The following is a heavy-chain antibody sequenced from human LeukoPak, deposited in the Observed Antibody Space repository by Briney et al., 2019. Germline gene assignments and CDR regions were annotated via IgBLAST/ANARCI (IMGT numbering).Heavy chain of an antibody. J-gene: IGHJ4*02. D-gene: IGHD3-3*01. Sequence: PGGSLRLSCAASGFTFSSYAMSWVRQAPGKGLEWVSAISGSGGSTYYADSVKGRFTISRDNSKNTLYLQMNSLRAEDTAVYYCAKGPYYDSWSGYYMAPFDYWGQGTLVTVSS. CDR1: GFTFSSYA. CDR2: ISGSGGST. CDR3: AKGPYYDSWSGYYMAPFDY. V-gene: IGHV3-23*01.